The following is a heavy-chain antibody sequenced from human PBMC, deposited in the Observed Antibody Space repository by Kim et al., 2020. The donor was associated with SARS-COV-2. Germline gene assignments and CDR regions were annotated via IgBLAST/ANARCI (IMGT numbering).Heavy chain of an antibody. Sequence: GGSLRLSCAASGFTFSSYWMTWVRQGPGKGLEWVGDIKQAGNEKYHMDSVKGLTTITRDNAKTSLYLQMSSRSAEATAVYCAMGGRAGDYWGRGTLVTVS. CDR3: MGGRAGDY. CDR2: IKQAGNEK. V-gene: IGHV3-7*01. CDR1: GFTFSSYW. J-gene: IGHJ4*02. D-gene: IGHD5-18*01.